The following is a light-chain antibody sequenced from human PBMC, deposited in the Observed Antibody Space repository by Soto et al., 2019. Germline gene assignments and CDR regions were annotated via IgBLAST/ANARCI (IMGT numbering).Light chain of an antibody. V-gene: IGLV2-14*01. CDR3: SSYTSSSPYV. CDR1: SSDVGANIF. CDR2: TVS. Sequence: QSALTQPASVSGSPGQSITISCTGTSSDVGANIFVSWYQQHPGKVPKLMIYTVSSRPSGVSQRFSGSKSGNTASLTISGLQAEDEADYYCSSYTSSSPYVFGTGTKLTVL. J-gene: IGLJ1*01.